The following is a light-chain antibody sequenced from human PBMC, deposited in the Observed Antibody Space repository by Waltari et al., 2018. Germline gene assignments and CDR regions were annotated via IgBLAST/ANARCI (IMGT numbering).Light chain of an antibody. V-gene: IGLV1-51*01. CDR2: SNS. CDR3: ATWDRILSAVI. Sequence: QSVLTQPPSVSAAPGQQVTIPCSGSTSNIGETYVSWYQRLPGKDPRLLIFSNSERPSGIPDRFYGSKSDTSATLGITGLQTGDEADYYCATWDRILSAVIIGGGTKLTVL. J-gene: IGLJ2*01. CDR1: TSNIGETY.